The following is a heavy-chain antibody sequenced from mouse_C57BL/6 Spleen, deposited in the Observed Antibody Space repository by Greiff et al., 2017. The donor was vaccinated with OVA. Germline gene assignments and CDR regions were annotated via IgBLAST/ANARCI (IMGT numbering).Heavy chain of an antibody. CDR3: ARSDGFLFDY. CDR1: GFTFSDYG. J-gene: IGHJ2*01. D-gene: IGHD2-3*01. Sequence: EAKLMESGGGLVKPGGSLKLSCAASGFTFSDYGMHWVRQAPEKGLEWVAYISSGSSTIYYADTVKGRFTISRDNAKNTLFLQMTSLRSEDTAMYYCARSDGFLFDYWGQGTTLTVSS. CDR2: ISSGSSTI. V-gene: IGHV5-17*01.